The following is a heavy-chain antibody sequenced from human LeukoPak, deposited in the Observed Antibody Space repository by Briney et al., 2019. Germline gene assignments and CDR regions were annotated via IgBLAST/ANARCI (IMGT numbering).Heavy chain of an antibody. CDR1: GDSVPGSGVG. Sequence: WQTLSLTCVVSGDSVPGSGVGWHWIRQSPSRGLEWLGKTYYWSKWYYDYAISVKSRITIKPDTSRNQFSLGLTSVTAADTAVYYCARGDYYAGGGRNWFDPWGHGTLVTVSS. CDR3: ARGDYYAGGGRNWFDP. J-gene: IGHJ5*02. V-gene: IGHV6-1*01. D-gene: IGHD3-16*01. CDR2: TYYWSKWYY.